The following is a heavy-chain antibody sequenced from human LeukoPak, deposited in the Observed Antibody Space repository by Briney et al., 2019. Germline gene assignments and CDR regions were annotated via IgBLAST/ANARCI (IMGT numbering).Heavy chain of an antibody. CDR1: GFTVSSNY. V-gene: IGHV3-53*01. J-gene: IGHJ4*02. CDR3: ARGTYYDSSGYHFDY. CDR2: LYSGGSI. D-gene: IGHD3-22*01. Sequence: GGSLRLSRAASGFTVSSNYMSWVRQAPGKGLEWLSVLYSGGSIYYAESVKGRFTISRDNSRNTLYLQMNSLRAEDTAVYYCARGTYYDSSGYHFDYWGQGTLVTVSS.